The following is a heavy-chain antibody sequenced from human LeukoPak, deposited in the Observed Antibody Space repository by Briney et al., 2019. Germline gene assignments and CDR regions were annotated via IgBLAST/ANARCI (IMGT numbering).Heavy chain of an antibody. CDR2: IYYSGST. CDR3: ARRIAASDAFDY. CDR1: GGSIGSYY. V-gene: IGHV4-59*08. Sequence: SETLSLTCTVSGGSIGSYYWSWIRQPPGKGLEWLAYIYYSGSTNYSPSLKSRVTMSVDTSKNQFSLSLTSVTAADTAVYYCARRIAASDAFDYWGRGTLVTVSS. J-gene: IGHJ4*02. D-gene: IGHD6-25*01.